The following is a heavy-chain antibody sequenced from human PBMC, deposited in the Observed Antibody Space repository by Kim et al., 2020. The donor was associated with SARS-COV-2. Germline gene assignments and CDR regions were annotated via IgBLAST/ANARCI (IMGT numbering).Heavy chain of an antibody. V-gene: IGHV3-23*01. J-gene: IGHJ4*02. CDR3: AKLDSSDYYAPVDY. D-gene: IGHD3-22*01. Sequence: ADSVKGRFTIPRDNSKNTLYLQMNGLRAEDTAVFYCAKLDSSDYYAPVDYWGQGTLVTVSS.